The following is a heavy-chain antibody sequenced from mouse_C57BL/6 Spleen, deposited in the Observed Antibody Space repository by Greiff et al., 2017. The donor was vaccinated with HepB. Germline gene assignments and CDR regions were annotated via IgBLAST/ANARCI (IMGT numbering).Heavy chain of an antibody. CDR3: AREGLRDWFAY. J-gene: IGHJ3*01. CDR2: ISDGGSYT. Sequence: DVQLVESGGGLVKPGGSLKLSCAASGFTFSSYAMSWVRQTPEKRLEWVATISDGGSYTYYPDNVKGRFTISRDNAKNNLYLQMSHLKSEDTAMYYCAREGLRDWFAYWGQGTLVTVSA. V-gene: IGHV5-4*01. CDR1: GFTFSSYA. D-gene: IGHD2-4*01.